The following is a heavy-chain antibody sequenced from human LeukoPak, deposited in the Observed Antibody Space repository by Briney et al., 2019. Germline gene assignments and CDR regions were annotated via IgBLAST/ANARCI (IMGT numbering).Heavy chain of an antibody. Sequence: TLSLTCAVSGGSISSGGYSWSWIRQPPGKGLEWIGYIYHSGSTYYNPSLKSRVTISVDTSKNQFSLKLSSVTAADTAVYYCARDRVVVAAFDYYYYGMDVWGQGTTVTVSS. CDR2: IYHSGST. D-gene: IGHD2-15*01. V-gene: IGHV4-30-2*01. CDR3: ARDRVVVAAFDYYYYGMDV. J-gene: IGHJ6*02. CDR1: GGSISSGGYS.